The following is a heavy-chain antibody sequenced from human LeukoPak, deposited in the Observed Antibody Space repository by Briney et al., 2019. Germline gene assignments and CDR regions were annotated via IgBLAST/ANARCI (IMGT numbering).Heavy chain of an antibody. D-gene: IGHD1-20*01. CDR2: IKSKTDGGTT. Sequence: PGGSLRLSCAASGFTFSDAWVSWVRQAPGKGLEWVGRIKSKTDGGTTDYAAPVKGRFTISRDDSKNTLYLQMNSLKTEDTAVYYCTTDLVTGTYYYYYMDVWGKGTTVTVSS. V-gene: IGHV3-15*01. CDR3: TTDLVTGTYYYYYMDV. CDR1: GFTFSDAW. J-gene: IGHJ6*03.